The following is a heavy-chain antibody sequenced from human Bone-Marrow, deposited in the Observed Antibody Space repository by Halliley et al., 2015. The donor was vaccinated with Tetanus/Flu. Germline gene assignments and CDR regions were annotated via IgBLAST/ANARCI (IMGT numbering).Heavy chain of an antibody. V-gene: IGHV4-59*01. CDR3: AKEEDGWIDY. Sequence: EWLGNIYFSGSTNYNPSLKSRVAISVDTSKNQFSLKLSSVTAADTAVYYCAKEEDGWIDYWGQGTLVAVSS. CDR2: IYFSGST. J-gene: IGHJ4*02. D-gene: IGHD6-19*01.